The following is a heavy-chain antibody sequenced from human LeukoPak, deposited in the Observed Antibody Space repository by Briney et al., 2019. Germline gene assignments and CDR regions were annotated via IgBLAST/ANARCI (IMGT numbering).Heavy chain of an antibody. J-gene: IGHJ5*02. V-gene: IGHV1-8*03. D-gene: IGHD5-12*01. Sequence: ASVKVSCKASGHTFTNYDINWVRQATGQGLQRMGWMNPNSGHTGYAQKFQGRVTITRNTSITTAYMELSSLRSEDTAVYYCARGRASAGGYGGYDWGVWFDPWGQGTLVTVSS. CDR3: ARGRASAGGYGGYDWGVWFDP. CDR2: MNPNSGHT. CDR1: GHTFTNYD.